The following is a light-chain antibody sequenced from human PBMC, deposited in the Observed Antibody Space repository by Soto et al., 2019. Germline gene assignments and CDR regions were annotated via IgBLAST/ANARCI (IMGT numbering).Light chain of an antibody. CDR1: QSVGSNY. J-gene: IGKJ1*01. V-gene: IGKV3-20*01. CDR3: HQYNYSPWT. Sequence: LSHSPGTLSLSPGERATLSCRASQSVGSNYLAWYQQKPGQAPRLLIYGASSRATGIPDRFSGGGSGTDFTLTTSRLEPEDFAVYYCHQYNYSPWTFGQGSKVDVK. CDR2: GAS.